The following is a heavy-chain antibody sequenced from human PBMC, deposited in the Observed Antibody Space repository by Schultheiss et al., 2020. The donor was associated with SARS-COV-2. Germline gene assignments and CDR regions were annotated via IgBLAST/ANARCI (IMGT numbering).Heavy chain of an antibody. CDR3: ASGMGAAAGAYGMDV. CDR2: ISSSSSTI. V-gene: IGHV3-48*04. D-gene: IGHD6-13*01. CDR1: GFTFGDYA. Sequence: GGSLRLSCTASGFTFGDYAVSWFRQAPGKGLEWVSYISSSSSTIYYADSVKGRFTISRDNAKNSLYLQMNSLRAEDTAVYYCASGMGAAAGAYGMDVWGQGTTVTVSS. J-gene: IGHJ6*02.